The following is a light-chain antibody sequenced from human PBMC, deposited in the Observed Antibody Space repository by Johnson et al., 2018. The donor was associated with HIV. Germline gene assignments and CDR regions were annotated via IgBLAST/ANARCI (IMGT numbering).Light chain of an antibody. J-gene: IGLJ1*01. CDR1: TSKIENNY. V-gene: IGLV1-51*01. Sequence: QSVLTQPPSVSAAPGQKVTISCSGNTSKIENNYVSWYQQFPERAPKLLIYDNTKRPSGIPDLFSGSKSDASATLAITGLQTGDVADYYCGTWDNSLTAYVFGTGTKVTV. CDR2: DNT. CDR3: GTWDNSLTAYV.